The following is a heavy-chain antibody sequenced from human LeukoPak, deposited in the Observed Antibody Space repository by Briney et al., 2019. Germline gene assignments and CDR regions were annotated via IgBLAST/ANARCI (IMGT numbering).Heavy chain of an antibody. CDR1: GGSFSGYY. V-gene: IGHV4-34*01. D-gene: IGHD3-10*01. CDR3: ARHSPARITMVRGGRFRVNWFDP. J-gene: IGHJ5*02. Sequence: PSETLSLTCAVYGGSFSGYYWSWIRQPPGKGLEWIGEINHSGSTNDNPSLKSRVTISVDTSKNQFSLKLSSVTAADTAVYYCARHSPARITMVRGGRFRVNWFDPWGQGTLVTVSS. CDR2: INHSGST.